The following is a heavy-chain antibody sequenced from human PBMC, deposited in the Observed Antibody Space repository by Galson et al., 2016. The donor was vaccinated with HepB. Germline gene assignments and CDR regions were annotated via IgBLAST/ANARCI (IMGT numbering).Heavy chain of an antibody. Sequence: SLRLSCAASGFTFSSYAMHWVRQAPGKGLEWVAVILDDGGYKYYADSVKGRFTISRDNSKNTVYLQMNSQRVEDTAVYYCARAFGAAGAIDYWGQGTLVTASS. CDR3: ARAFGAAGAIDY. CDR1: GFTFSSYA. V-gene: IGHV3-30*04. CDR2: ILDDGGYK. J-gene: IGHJ4*02. D-gene: IGHD6-13*01.